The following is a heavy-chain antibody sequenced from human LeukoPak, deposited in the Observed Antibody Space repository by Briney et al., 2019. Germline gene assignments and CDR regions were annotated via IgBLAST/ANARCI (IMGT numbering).Heavy chain of an antibody. V-gene: IGHV1-2*02. CDR3: ARASQIRFLEWLFDY. CDR1: GYTFTGYY. CDR2: INPNSGGT. Sequence: GASVKVSCKASGYTFTGYYMHWVRQAPGQGLERMGWINPNSGGTNYSQKFQGRVTMTTDTSISTAYMELSRLRSDDTAVYYCARASQIRFLEWLFDYWGQGTLVTVSS. J-gene: IGHJ4*02. D-gene: IGHD3-3*01.